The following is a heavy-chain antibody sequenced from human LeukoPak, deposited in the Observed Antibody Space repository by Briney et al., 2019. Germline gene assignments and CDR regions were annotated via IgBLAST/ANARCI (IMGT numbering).Heavy chain of an antibody. CDR3: ARRTLIVVVPAAPYGMDV. CDR1: GYTFTSYD. D-gene: IGHD2-2*01. CDR2: MNPNSGNT. J-gene: IGHJ6*02. Sequence: GASVKVSCKASGYTFTSYDINWERQATGQGLEWMGWMNPNSGNTGYAQKFQGRVTMTRNTSISTAYMELSSLRSEDTAVYYCARRTLIVVVPAAPYGMDVWGQGTTVTVSS. V-gene: IGHV1-8*01.